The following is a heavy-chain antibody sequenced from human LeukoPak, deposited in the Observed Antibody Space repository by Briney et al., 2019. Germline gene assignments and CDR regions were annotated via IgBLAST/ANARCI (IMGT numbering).Heavy chain of an antibody. Sequence: GGSLRLSCAASGFTFSEYGMSWVRQAPGKGLEWVSSISGSGDDTYYADSVQGRFTISRDNSKNTVYLQMNSLRAEDTALHYCAKGGLITVAGTFDYWGQGTLVTVFS. CDR3: AKGGLITVAGTFDY. CDR1: GFTFSEYG. J-gene: IGHJ4*02. V-gene: IGHV3-23*01. D-gene: IGHD6-19*01. CDR2: ISGSGDDT.